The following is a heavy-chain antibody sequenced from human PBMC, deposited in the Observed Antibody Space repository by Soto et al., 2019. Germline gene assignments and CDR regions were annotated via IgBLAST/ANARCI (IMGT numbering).Heavy chain of an antibody. J-gene: IGHJ4*02. V-gene: IGHV4-31*03. CDR2: ISYSGST. D-gene: IGHD2-15*01. Sequence: QVQLQESGPGLVKPSQTLSLTCTVSGGSISSGGYYWSWIRQHPGKGLEWVGYISYSGSTYYNPSLKSRVTISVDTSKNQFSLKLSSGTAADTAVYYCATNQPRAYCSGGSCPIDYWGQGTLVSVSS. CDR3: ATNQPRAYCSGGSCPIDY. CDR1: GGSISSGGYY.